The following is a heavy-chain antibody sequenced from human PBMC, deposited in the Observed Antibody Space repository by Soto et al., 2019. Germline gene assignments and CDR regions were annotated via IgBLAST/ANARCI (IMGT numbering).Heavy chain of an antibody. V-gene: IGHV3-49*04. D-gene: IGHD6-19*01. CDR1: GFTFGDYA. J-gene: IGHJ4*02. Sequence: GGSLRLSCTASGFTFGDYAMSWVRQAPGKGLEWVGFIRSKAYGGTTEYAASVKGRFTISRDDSKSIAYLQMSSLKTEDTAVYYCTSDSSGWYPHFDYWGQGTLVTVSS. CDR3: TSDSSGWYPHFDY. CDR2: IRSKAYGGTT.